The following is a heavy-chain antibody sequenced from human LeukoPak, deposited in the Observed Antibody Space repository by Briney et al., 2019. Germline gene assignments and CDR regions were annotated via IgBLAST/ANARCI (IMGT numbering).Heavy chain of an antibody. D-gene: IGHD2-8*01. J-gene: IGHJ4*02. CDR3: ARGPLYDITGSYSL. Sequence: AGGSLRLACAASGFTFSAHTMNWVRLAPGKGLEWVSYIGSTSITIYYAHSVEGRFTVSRDNAKNALYLQMSSLRVEDTAVYYCARGPLYDITGSYSLWGQGTLVTVSS. V-gene: IGHV3-48*01. CDR2: IGSTSITI. CDR1: GFTFSAHT.